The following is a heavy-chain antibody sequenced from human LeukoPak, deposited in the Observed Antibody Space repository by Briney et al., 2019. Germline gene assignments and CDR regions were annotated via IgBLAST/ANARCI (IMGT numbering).Heavy chain of an antibody. CDR1: GGSISSGDYY. CDR2: IYYSGST. Sequence: SETLSLTCTVSGGSISSGDYYWSWIRQPPGKGLEWIGYIYYSGSTYYNPSLKSRVTISVDKSKNQFSLKLSSVTAADTAVYYCARDVARIVATSQDAFDIWGQGTMVTVSS. J-gene: IGHJ3*02. CDR3: ARDVARIVATSQDAFDI. V-gene: IGHV4-30-4*01. D-gene: IGHD5-12*01.